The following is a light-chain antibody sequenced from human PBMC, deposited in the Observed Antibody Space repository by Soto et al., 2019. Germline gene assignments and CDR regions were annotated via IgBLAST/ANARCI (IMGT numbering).Light chain of an antibody. J-gene: IGKJ4*01. V-gene: IGKV3-11*01. CDR2: DAS. CDR3: QQRSNWLT. CDR1: QSVSSY. Sequence: EIVLTQSPATLSLSPGERATLSCRASQSVSSYLAWYQQKPGQAPRLLIYDASNRATGIPARFRGSGSGTDLTLTISSLEPEDFAVDYWQQRSNWLTFGGGTKVEIK.